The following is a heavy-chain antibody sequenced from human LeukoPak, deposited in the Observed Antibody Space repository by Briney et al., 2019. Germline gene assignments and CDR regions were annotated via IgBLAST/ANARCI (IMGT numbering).Heavy chain of an antibody. Sequence: PGGSLRLSCAASGFTFSSFWMHWVRQTPGKGLVWVSRVNSDGSSKTYADSVKGRFTISRDNAKNTLYLQMDSLRVEDTAVYYCARRAVRGREAAAFDIWGQGTMVTVSS. CDR1: GFTFSSFW. D-gene: IGHD1-1*01. J-gene: IGHJ3*02. CDR2: VNSDGSSK. CDR3: ARRAVRGREAAAFDI. V-gene: IGHV3-74*01.